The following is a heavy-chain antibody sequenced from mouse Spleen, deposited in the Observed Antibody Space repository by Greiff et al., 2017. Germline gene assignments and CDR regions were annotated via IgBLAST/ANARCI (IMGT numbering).Heavy chain of an antibody. D-gene: IGHD1-1*01. J-gene: IGHJ2*01. CDR2: ISSGGDYI. Sequence: EVMLVESGEGLVKPGGSLKLSCAASGFTFSSYAMSWVRQTPEKRLEWVAYISSGGDYIYYADTVKGRFTISRDNARNTLYLQMSSLKSEDTAMYYCTREGYYGSSPWYFDYWGQGTTLTVSS. CDR3: TREGYYGSSPWYFDY. CDR1: GFTFSSYA. V-gene: IGHV5-9-1*02.